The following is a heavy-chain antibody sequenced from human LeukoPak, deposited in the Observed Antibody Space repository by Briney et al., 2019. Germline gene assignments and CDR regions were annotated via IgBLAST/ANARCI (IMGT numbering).Heavy chain of an antibody. CDR2: ISYDGRNK. V-gene: IGHV3-30*04. Sequence: GALRLSCAASGFTFSRYPMHWVRQAPGKAPGKGLEWVATISYDGRNKYYVDSVKGRFTISRDNSKNTLYLQMNSLRGEDTAVYYCAKDARRPYGDYPSYFDYWGQGTLVTVSS. CDR1: GFTFSRYP. CDR3: AKDARRPYGDYPSYFDY. J-gene: IGHJ4*02. D-gene: IGHD4-17*01.